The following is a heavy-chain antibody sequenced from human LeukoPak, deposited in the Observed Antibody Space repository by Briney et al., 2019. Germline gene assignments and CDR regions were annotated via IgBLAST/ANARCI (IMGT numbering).Heavy chain of an antibody. CDR3: AREGAYYYDRPGNWFDP. CDR1: GGSISSGGYY. J-gene: IGHJ5*02. Sequence: PSETLSLTCTVSGGSISSGGYYWSWIRQHPGKGLEWIGYIYYSGSTYYNPSLKSRVTISVGTSKNQFSLKLSSVTAADTAVYYCAREGAYYYDRPGNWFDPWGQGTLVTVSS. CDR2: IYYSGST. V-gene: IGHV4-31*03. D-gene: IGHD3-22*01.